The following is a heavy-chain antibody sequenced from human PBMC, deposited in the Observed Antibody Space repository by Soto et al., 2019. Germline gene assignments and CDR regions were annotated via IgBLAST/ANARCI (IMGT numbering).Heavy chain of an antibody. CDR3: ATDSGYYYDSSGYYYFDY. V-gene: IGHV1-24*01. CDR2: FDPEDGET. J-gene: IGHJ4*02. CDR1: GYTLTELS. D-gene: IGHD3-22*01. Sequence: ASVKVSCKVSGYTLTELSMHWVRQAPGKGLEWMGGFDPEDGETIYAQKFQGRVTMTEDTSTDTAYMELSSLRSEDTAVYYCATDSGYYYDSSGYYYFDYWGQGTLGTVSS.